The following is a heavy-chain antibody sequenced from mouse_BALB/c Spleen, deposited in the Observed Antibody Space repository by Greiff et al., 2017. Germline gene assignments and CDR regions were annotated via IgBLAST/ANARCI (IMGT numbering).Heavy chain of an antibody. CDR3: ARGGLLRYFDV. Sequence: EVQLQQSGPELVKPGASVKMSCKASGYTFTSYVMHWVKQKPGQGLERIGYINPYNDGTKYNEKFKGKATLTSDKSSSTAYMELSSLTSEDSAVYYCARGGLLRYFDVWGAGTTVTVSS. V-gene: IGHV1-14*01. CDR2: INPYNDGT. J-gene: IGHJ1*01. D-gene: IGHD1-1*01. CDR1: GYTFTSYV.